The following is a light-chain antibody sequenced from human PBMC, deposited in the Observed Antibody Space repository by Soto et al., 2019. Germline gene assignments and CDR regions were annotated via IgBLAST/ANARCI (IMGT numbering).Light chain of an antibody. CDR1: QGIRND. V-gene: IGKV1-6*01. Sequence: AIQMTQSPSSLSASVGDRVTITCRASQGIRNDLGWYQQRPGKAPKLLIYAASSLQSGVPSRFSGSGSGTDFTLTISSLQPEAFALYYCQQYNDSPLTLGQGTKVDTK. CDR2: AAS. CDR3: QQYNDSPLT. J-gene: IGKJ1*01.